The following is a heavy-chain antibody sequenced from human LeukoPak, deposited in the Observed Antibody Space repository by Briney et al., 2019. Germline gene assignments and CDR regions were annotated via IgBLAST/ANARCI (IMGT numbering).Heavy chain of an antibody. V-gene: IGHV1-3*01. Sequence: ASVKVSCKASGYIFSTYAMHWVRQAPGQRLEWMGWINAGNGNTKYSQKFQGRVTITRDTSASTAYLELSSLRSEDTAVYYCAKGGHDSSGYYWYFDYWGQGTLVTVSS. J-gene: IGHJ4*02. CDR1: GYIFSTYA. CDR2: INAGNGNT. D-gene: IGHD3-22*01. CDR3: AKGGHDSSGYYWYFDY.